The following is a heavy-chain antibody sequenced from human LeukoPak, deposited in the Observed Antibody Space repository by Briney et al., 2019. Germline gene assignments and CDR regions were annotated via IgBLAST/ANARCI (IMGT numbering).Heavy chain of an antibody. D-gene: IGHD1-1*01. CDR1: GGSISSGDYY. Sequence: SQTLSLTCTVSGGSISSGDYYWSWIRQSPGKGLEWIGEVNHSGITNYNPSLKSRVTISIDTSKNQFSLRLSSVTAADTAVYYCARDADQLPFDYWGQGTLVTVSS. J-gene: IGHJ4*02. V-gene: IGHV4-30-4*01. CDR3: ARDADQLPFDY. CDR2: VNHSGIT.